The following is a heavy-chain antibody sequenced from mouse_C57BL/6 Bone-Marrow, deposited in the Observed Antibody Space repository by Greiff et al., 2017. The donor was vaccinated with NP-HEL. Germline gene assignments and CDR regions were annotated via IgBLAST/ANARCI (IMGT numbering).Heavy chain of an antibody. V-gene: IGHV1-50*01. J-gene: IGHJ1*03. D-gene: IGHD2-4*01. CDR3: ARDYDHWYFDV. Sequence: VQLQQSGAELVKPGASVKLSCKASGYTFTSYWMQWVKQRPGQGLEWIGEIDPSDSYTNYNQKFKGKATLTVDTSSSTAYMQLSSLTAESSAVYDCARDYDHWYFDVWGTGTTVTVSA. CDR1: GYTFTSYW. CDR2: IDPSDSYT.